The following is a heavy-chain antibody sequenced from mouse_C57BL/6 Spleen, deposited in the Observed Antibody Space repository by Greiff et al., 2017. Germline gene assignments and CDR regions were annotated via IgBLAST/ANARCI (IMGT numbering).Heavy chain of an antibody. V-gene: IGHV1-58*01. CDR3: ARRTPPYYYGSSYDDY. CDR1: GYTFTSYG. D-gene: IGHD1-1*01. CDR2: IYIGNGYT. J-gene: IGHJ2*01. Sequence: VQLQQSGAELVRPGSSVKMSCKTSGYTFTSYGINWVKQRPGQGLEWIGYIYIGNGYTEYNEKFKGKATLTSDTSSSTAYMQLSSLTSEDSAIYFCARRTPPYYYGSSYDDYWGQGTTLTVSS.